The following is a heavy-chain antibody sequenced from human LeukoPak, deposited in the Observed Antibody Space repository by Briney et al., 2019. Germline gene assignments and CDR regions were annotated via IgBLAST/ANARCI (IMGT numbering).Heavy chain of an antibody. J-gene: IGHJ4*02. V-gene: IGHV3-23*02. Sequence: GGALRVSCAASGFTFSSYAMSWVRQAPGKGPEWVSTIFSGCDNTYSGYSVKGRCTTSGDNSKGTLYLQWNSRGAKDPAVFCCGKEFDACCCSPYFDYWGQGTRVTVSS. CDR2: IFSGCDNT. D-gene: IGHD2-21*01. CDR1: GFTFSSYA. CDR3: GKEFDACCCSPYFDY.